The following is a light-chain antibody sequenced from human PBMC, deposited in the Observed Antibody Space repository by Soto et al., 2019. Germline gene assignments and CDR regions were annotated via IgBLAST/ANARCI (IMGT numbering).Light chain of an antibody. CDR2: KAS. CDR3: QEYNSYSPLT. CDR1: QSISSS. Sequence: DIQMTQSPSTLSASVGDRVTITCRASQSISSSLAWCQQKPGKAPRLLIYKASNLEEGVPSRFSGSGSGTEFTLTISSLQPDDFATYYCQEYNSYSPLTFGQGTKLEI. J-gene: IGKJ2*01. V-gene: IGKV1-5*03.